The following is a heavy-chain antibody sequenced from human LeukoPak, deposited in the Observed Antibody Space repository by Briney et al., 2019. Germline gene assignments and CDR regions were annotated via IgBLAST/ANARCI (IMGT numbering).Heavy chain of an antibody. CDR1: GGSISSYY. CDR3: ARALAYGSGSYQAVDY. D-gene: IGHD3-10*01. Sequence: PSETLSLTCTVSGGSISSYYWSWIRQPPGKGLEWIGHIYYSGSTNYNPSLKSRVTISVDASKNHFSLKVSSVTAADTAVYYCARALAYGSGSYQAVDYWGQGTLVTVSS. J-gene: IGHJ4*02. V-gene: IGHV4-59*01. CDR2: IYYSGST.